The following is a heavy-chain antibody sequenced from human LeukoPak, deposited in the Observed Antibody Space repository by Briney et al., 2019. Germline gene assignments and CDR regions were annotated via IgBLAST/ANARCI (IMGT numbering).Heavy chain of an antibody. CDR3: ARTYRNGDKFCSVY. CDR1: GFTLSSYW. CDR2: INQDGSEK. V-gene: IGHV3-7*01. D-gene: IGHD5-24*01. Sequence: GGSLRLSCAASGFTLSSYWINWVRQAPGKGLEWVANINQDGSEKYYVDSVKGRFTISRDNAKDSLYLQMSSLRAEDTAVYYCARTYRNGDKFCSVYWGQGTLVTVSS. J-gene: IGHJ4*02.